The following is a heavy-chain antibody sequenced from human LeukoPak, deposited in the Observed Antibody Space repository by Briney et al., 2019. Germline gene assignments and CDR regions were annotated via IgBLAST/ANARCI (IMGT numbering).Heavy chain of an antibody. Sequence: GRSLRLSCAASGFTFSSYGMHWVRQAPGKGLEWVAVISYDGSNKYYADSVKGRFTISRDNSKNTLYLQMNSLRAEDTAVYYCAKDLVHFYYDSSGYPGDAFDIWGQGTMVTVSS. D-gene: IGHD3-22*01. CDR3: AKDLVHFYYDSSGYPGDAFDI. J-gene: IGHJ3*02. CDR1: GFTFSSYG. CDR2: ISYDGSNK. V-gene: IGHV3-30*18.